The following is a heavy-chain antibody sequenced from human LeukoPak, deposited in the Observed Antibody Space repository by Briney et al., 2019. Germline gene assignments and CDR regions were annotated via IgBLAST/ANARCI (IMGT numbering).Heavy chain of an antibody. CDR1: GFTFSNYA. Sequence: GGSLRLSCAASGFTFSNYAMHWVRQAPGKGLEWVAVMSYDGTNKYYPDSVKGRFTISRDNSYNTLYLQMDSLTAEDTAVYYCAKESTAYYYYGMHVWGQGTTVTVS. D-gene: IGHD2-21*02. CDR2: MSYDGTNK. J-gene: IGHJ6*01. V-gene: IGHV3-30*18. CDR3: AKESTAYYYYGMHV.